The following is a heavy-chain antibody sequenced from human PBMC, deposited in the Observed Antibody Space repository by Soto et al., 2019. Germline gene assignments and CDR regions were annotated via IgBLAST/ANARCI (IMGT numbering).Heavy chain of an antibody. Sequence: TSEILSLTCTVSGGSISSYYWSWIRQPPGKGLEWIGYIYYSGSTYYNPSLKSRVTISVDTSKNQFSLKLSSVTAADTAVYYCARFNYDILTGPTIFDYWGQGTLVTVSS. CDR3: ARFNYDILTGPTIFDY. CDR1: GGSISSYY. CDR2: IYYSGST. J-gene: IGHJ4*02. V-gene: IGHV4-59*12. D-gene: IGHD3-9*01.